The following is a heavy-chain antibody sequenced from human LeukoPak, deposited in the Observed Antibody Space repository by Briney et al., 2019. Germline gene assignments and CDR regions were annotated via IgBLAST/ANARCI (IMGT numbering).Heavy chain of an antibody. CDR2: INSDGSST. CDR1: GFTFSSYW. CDR3: ARDPSGSLVSVDFDY. Sequence: PGGSLRLSCAASGFTFSSYWMHWVRQAPGKGLVWVSRINSDGSSTSYADSVKGRFTISRDNAKNTLYLQMNSLRAEDTAVYYCARDPSGSLVSVDFDYWGQGTLVTVSS. J-gene: IGHJ4*02. V-gene: IGHV3-74*01. D-gene: IGHD2-15*01.